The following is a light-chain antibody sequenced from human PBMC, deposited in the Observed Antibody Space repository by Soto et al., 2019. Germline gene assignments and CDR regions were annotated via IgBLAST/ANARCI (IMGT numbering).Light chain of an antibody. CDR3: LQHNSYPLT. Sequence: DIQMTQSPSTLSASVGDRVTITCRASQSISSWLAWYQQKPGKAPKLLIYDASSLESGVPSRFSGSGSGTEFTLTISSLQPEDSATYYCLQHNSYPLTFGPGTKVDIK. CDR1: QSISSW. V-gene: IGKV1-5*01. CDR2: DAS. J-gene: IGKJ3*01.